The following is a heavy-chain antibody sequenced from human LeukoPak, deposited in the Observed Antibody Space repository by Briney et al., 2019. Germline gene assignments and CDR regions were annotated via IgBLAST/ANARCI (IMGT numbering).Heavy chain of an antibody. D-gene: IGHD3-16*01. CDR1: GFTFSSYG. Sequence: GGTLRLSCAASGFTFSSYGMSWVRQAPGKGLEWVSANSGSGGSTYYADSVKGRFTISRDNSKNTLYLQMNSLRAEDTAVYYCAKDPGGADAFDIWGQGTMVTVSS. CDR2: NSGSGGST. V-gene: IGHV3-23*01. J-gene: IGHJ3*02. CDR3: AKDPGGADAFDI.